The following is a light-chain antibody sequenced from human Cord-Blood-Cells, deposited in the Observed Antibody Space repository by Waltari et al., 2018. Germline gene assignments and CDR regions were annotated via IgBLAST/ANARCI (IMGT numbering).Light chain of an antibody. CDR3: QQSYSTPYT. V-gene: IGKV1-39*01. CDR2: AAS. Sequence: DIQMTQSPSSLSASAGDRVHITCRTSQSISSYLNWYQQKPGNAPKLLIYAASSLQSGVPSRFGGSGSGTDFTLTISSLQPEDFATYYCQQSYSTPYTFGQGTKLEIK. J-gene: IGKJ2*01. CDR1: QSISSY.